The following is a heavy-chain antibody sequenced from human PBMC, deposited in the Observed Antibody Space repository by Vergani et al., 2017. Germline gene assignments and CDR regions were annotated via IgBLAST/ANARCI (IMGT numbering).Heavy chain of an antibody. D-gene: IGHD5-18*01. CDR3: ARRGYSYGHTHFDY. Sequence: QLQLQESGSGLVKPSQTLSLTCAVSGGSISSGGYSWSWIRQPPGKGLEWIGYISHSASPYYNPSLKSRVTISVDRSKNQFSLKLSSVTAADTAVYYCARRGYSYGHTHFDYWGQGTLVTVSS. V-gene: IGHV4-30-2*02. J-gene: IGHJ4*02. CDR1: GGSISSGGYS. CDR2: ISHSASP.